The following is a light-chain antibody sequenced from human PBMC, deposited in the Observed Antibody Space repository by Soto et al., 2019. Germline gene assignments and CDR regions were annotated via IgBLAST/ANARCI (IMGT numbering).Light chain of an antibody. J-gene: IGLJ2*01. V-gene: IGLV2-14*01. CDR3: ISYTTRTTPGVL. CDR1: SSDVAGYTY. CDR2: EVT. Sequence: QSALTQPASVSGSPGQSITISCTGTSSDVAGYTYVSWYQQHPGTAPKLMIYEVTNRPSGISNRFSGSKSGNTASLTISGLQAEDEADYYCISYTTRTTPGVLFGGGTKLTVL.